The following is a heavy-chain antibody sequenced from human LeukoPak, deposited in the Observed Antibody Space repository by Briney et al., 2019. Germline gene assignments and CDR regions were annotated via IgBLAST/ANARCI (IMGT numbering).Heavy chain of an antibody. V-gene: IGHV4-34*01. J-gene: IGHJ4*02. CDR3: ARACSGGSCYPTFDY. D-gene: IGHD2-15*01. CDR2: INHSGST. CDR1: GGSFSGYY. Sequence: SETLSLTCAVYGGSFSGYYWSWIRQPPGKGLEWIGEINHSGSTNYNPSLKSRVTISVDTSKNQFSLKLSSVTAADTAVYYCARACSGGSCYPTFDYWGQGTLVTVSS.